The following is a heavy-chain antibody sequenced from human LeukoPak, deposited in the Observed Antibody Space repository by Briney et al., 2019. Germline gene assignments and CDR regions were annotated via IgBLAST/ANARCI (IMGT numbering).Heavy chain of an antibody. CDR1: GGSISNYY. Sequence: PSETLSLTCSVSGGSISNYYWSWIRQSPGKGPEWIGYIYNSGSTYYNPSLKSRVTISVDTSKNQFSLKLSSVTAADTAVYYCATNEEAYCGGDCYSGSYFDYWGQGTLVTVSS. J-gene: IGHJ4*02. CDR3: ATNEEAYCGGDCYSGSYFDY. V-gene: IGHV4-4*08. D-gene: IGHD2-21*02. CDR2: IYNSGST.